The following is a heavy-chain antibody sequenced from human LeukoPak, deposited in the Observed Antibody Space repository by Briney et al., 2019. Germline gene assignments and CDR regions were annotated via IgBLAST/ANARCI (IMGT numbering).Heavy chain of an antibody. D-gene: IGHD4-17*01. J-gene: IGHJ4*02. Sequence: SETLSLTCSVSGDSIRSGDSYWGWIRQTPWKGLEWIGSIYYVGSPYYNPSLNSRRVTISEDTSKNQFSLKLSSMTAADTAVYYCARRRLRPSIIIDYWGQGTLVTVSS. CDR3: ARRRLRPSIIIDY. CDR1: GDSIRSGDSY. V-gene: IGHV4-39*01. CDR2: IYYVGSP.